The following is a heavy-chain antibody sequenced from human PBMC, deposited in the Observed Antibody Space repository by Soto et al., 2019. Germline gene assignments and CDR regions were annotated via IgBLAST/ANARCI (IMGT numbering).Heavy chain of an antibody. Sequence: PGESLKISCKVSGYSFTTYWIGWVRQMPGKGLEWMGIIYPGDSDTRYSPSFQGQVTISADKSTNTAYLRWSSLKASDTAIYFCARHSPLPERRLHYWGQGTPVTFSS. CDR3: ARHSPLPERRLHY. D-gene: IGHD6-25*01. J-gene: IGHJ4*02. CDR2: IYPGDSDT. V-gene: IGHV5-51*01. CDR1: GYSFTTYW.